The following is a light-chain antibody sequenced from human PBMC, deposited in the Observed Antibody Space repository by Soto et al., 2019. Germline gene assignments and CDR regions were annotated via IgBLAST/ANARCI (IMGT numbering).Light chain of an antibody. Sequence: EIVLTQSPATLSLSPGERSTLSCRASQSVSSYLAWYQQKPGQAPRLLIYDASSRATGIPDRFSGSGSGTDFTLTISRLEPEDFAVYYCQQRSNWPLTFGGGNKVDIK. J-gene: IGKJ4*01. CDR2: DAS. CDR3: QQRSNWPLT. CDR1: QSVSSY. V-gene: IGKV3-11*01.